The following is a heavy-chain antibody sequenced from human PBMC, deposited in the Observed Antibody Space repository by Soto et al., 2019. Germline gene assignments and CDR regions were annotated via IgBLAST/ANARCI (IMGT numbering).Heavy chain of an antibody. D-gene: IGHD6-19*01. V-gene: IGHV3-48*03. CDR2: ITSSGTTM. J-gene: IGHJ2*01. Sequence: EAQLVESGGGSVQPGGSLGLSCAASGFTFSNYEMNWVRQAPGKGLEWVSYITSSGTTMYYADSVEGRVTVSRDNAENSLYLQMKSLRAEDTAVYYCARGVGWGSRWYVGLWGRGTLVTVSS. CDR3: ARGVGWGSRWYVGL. CDR1: GFTFSNYE.